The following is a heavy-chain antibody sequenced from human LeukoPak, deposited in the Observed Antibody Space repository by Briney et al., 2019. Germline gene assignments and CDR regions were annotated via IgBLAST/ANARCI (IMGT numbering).Heavy chain of an antibody. CDR1: GFTFGNYG. Sequence: GGSLRLSCAASGFTFGNYGMSWVRQAPGKGLEWVSSSSGSGGSTYYADSVKGRFTISRDNSKNTLYLQMNSLRVEDTAVYYCAKSAIVGATYRENYWGQGTLVIVSS. D-gene: IGHD1-26*01. CDR3: AKSAIVGATYRENY. CDR2: SSGSGGST. J-gene: IGHJ4*02. V-gene: IGHV3-23*01.